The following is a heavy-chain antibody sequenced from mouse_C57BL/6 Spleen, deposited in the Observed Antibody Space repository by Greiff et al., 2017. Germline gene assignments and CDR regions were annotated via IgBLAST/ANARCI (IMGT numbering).Heavy chain of an antibody. CDR2: IYPRSGNT. Sequence: QVQLQQSGAELARPGASVKLSCKASGYTFTSYGISWVKQRTGQGLEWIGEIYPRSGNTYYNEKFKGKATLTADKSSSTAYMELRSLTSEDSAVYFCARERPYGSSRDYYAMDDWGQGTSVTVSS. J-gene: IGHJ4*01. CDR1: GYTFTSYG. D-gene: IGHD1-1*01. CDR3: ARERPYGSSRDYYAMDD. V-gene: IGHV1-81*01.